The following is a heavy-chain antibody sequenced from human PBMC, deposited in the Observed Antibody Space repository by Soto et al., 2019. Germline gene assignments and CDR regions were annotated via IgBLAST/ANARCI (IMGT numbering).Heavy chain of an antibody. J-gene: IGHJ4*02. CDR2: ISYDGSNK. CDR3: AKTAAAGAYFDY. D-gene: IGHD6-13*01. V-gene: IGHV3-30*18. Sequence: QVQQVESGGGEVQPGRSLRLSCAASGFTSSSYGMHWVRQAPGKGLEWVAVISYDGSNKYYADSVKCRFTISRDNSKNTLYLQMNSLRAEDTAVYYCAKTAAAGAYFDYWGQGTLVTVSS. CDR1: GFTSSSYG.